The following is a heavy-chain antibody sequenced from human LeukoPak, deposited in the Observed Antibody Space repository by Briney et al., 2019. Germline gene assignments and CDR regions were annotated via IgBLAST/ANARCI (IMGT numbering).Heavy chain of an antibody. CDR1: GYSISSGYY. J-gene: IGHJ3*02. CDR2: IYYSGST. D-gene: IGHD2-21*01. Sequence: SETLSLTCTVSGYSISSGYYWGWIRQPPGKGLEWIGSIYYSGSTYYNPSLKSRVTISVDTSKNQFSLKLSSVTAADTAVYYCARTVFPGAFDIWGQGTMVTVSS. CDR3: ARTVFPGAFDI. V-gene: IGHV4-38-2*02.